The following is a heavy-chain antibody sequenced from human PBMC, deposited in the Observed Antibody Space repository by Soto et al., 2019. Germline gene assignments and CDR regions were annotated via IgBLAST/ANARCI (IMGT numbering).Heavy chain of an antibody. J-gene: IGHJ5*02. CDR3: ARHVGHCSVGNCYSWFDP. CDR1: GYSFTDYW. Sequence: VQLVQSGAEMKKPGESLKISCQGSGYSFTDYWIAWVRQMPGKGLEWVGIIHPGDSETKYSPSFQGQVTISADKSITTAYLQWRSLKTSDTAIYYCARHVGHCSVGNCYSWFDPWGQGTLVAVSS. CDR2: IHPGDSET. D-gene: IGHD2-15*01. V-gene: IGHV5-51*01.